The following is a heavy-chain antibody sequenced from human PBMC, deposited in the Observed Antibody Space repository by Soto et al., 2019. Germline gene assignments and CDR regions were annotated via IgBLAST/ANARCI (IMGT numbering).Heavy chain of an antibody. Sequence: QVQLVESGGGVVQPGRSLRLSCAASGFTFSSYGMHWVRQAPGKGLEWVAVISYDGSNKYYADSVKGRFTISRDNSKNTLYLQMNSLRAEDTAVYYCAKDGNLGIAVAGLIDYWGQGTLVTVSS. J-gene: IGHJ4*02. CDR3: AKDGNLGIAVAGLIDY. CDR1: GFTFSSYG. V-gene: IGHV3-30*18. CDR2: ISYDGSNK. D-gene: IGHD6-19*01.